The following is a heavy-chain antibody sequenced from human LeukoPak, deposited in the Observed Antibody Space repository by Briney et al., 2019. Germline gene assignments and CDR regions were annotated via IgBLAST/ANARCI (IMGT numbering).Heavy chain of an antibody. J-gene: IGHJ3*02. V-gene: IGHV4-38-2*02. D-gene: IGHD6-13*01. CDR1: GYSISSGYY. Sequence: SETLSLTCTVSGYSISSGYYWGWIRQPPGKGLEWIGSIYHSGSTYYNPSLKSRVTISVDTSKNQFSPKLSSVTAADTAVYYCARHSSDSSSWFDAFDIWGQGTMVIVSS. CDR2: IYHSGST. CDR3: ARHSSDSSSWFDAFDI.